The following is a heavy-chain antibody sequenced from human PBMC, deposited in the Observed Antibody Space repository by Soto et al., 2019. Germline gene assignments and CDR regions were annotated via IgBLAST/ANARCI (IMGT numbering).Heavy chain of an antibody. CDR2: ISYDGNKK. CDR1: GFNLSKYD. CDR3: AREGEVPAAIGPYYYGMDV. V-gene: IGHV3-30-3*01. Sequence: RRLSCAASGFNLSKYDVHWVRQAPGKGLEWVAVISYDGNKKYYADSVKGRFSISRDNSKNSLYMQLNSLRPDDTAVYYCAREGEVPAAIGPYYYGMDVWGQGTTVTVSS. D-gene: IGHD2-2*02. J-gene: IGHJ6*02.